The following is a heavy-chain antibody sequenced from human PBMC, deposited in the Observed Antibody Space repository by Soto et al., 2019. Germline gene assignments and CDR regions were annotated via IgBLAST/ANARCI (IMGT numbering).Heavy chain of an antibody. CDR3: ARDSPIWFGELLPTKHKITDY. CDR1: GFTFSDYY. Sequence: PGGSLRLSCAASGFTFSDYYMSWIRQAPGKGLEWVSYISSSGSTIYYADSVKGRFTISRDNAKNSLYLQMNSLRAEDTAVYYCARDSPIWFGELLPTKHKITDYWGQGTLVTVSS. D-gene: IGHD3-10*01. J-gene: IGHJ4*02. V-gene: IGHV3-11*01. CDR2: ISSSGSTI.